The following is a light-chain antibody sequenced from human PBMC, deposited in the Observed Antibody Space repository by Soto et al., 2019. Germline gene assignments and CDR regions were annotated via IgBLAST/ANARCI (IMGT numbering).Light chain of an antibody. V-gene: IGKV3-15*01. J-gene: IGKJ4*01. CDR2: GSS. CDR1: QNVSNN. CDR3: HQYNSWPLT. Sequence: EIVMTQSPATLSVSTGERATLCCRASQNVSNNLAWFQQKPGQAPRLLIYGSSTRATGIPARFSGRGSGTEFTLTISSLQSEDFAVYYCHQYNSWPLTFGGGTKVEIK.